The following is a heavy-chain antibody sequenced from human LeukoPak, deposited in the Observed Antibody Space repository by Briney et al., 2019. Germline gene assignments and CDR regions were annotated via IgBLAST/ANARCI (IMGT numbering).Heavy chain of an antibody. CDR1: GFTFSSYA. V-gene: IGHV3-30-3*01. Sequence: GRSLRLSCAASGFTFSSYAMHWVRQAPGKGLEWVAVISYDGSNKYYADSVKGRFTISRDNSKNTLHLQMNSLRAEDTAVYYCAREPLHYGSGSYYDYWGQGTLVTVSS. CDR3: AREPLHYGSGSYYDY. CDR2: ISYDGSNK. D-gene: IGHD3-10*01. J-gene: IGHJ4*02.